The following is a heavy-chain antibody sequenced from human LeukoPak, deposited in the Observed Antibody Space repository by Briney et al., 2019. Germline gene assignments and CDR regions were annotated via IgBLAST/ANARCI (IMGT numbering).Heavy chain of an antibody. J-gene: IGHJ4*02. D-gene: IGHD1-14*01. CDR2: VHWSDHK. CDR1: GFSLSTSGMS. Sequence: ESGPALVKPTQTLTLTCTFSGFSLSTSGMSVSWIRQPPGEALEWLARVHWSDHKYYNSSLKTRLTISRDPSKNQVVLTMTNMDPVDTATYYCARIRDGAGDFWGQGTLVTVSS. V-gene: IGHV2-70*11. CDR3: ARIRDGAGDF.